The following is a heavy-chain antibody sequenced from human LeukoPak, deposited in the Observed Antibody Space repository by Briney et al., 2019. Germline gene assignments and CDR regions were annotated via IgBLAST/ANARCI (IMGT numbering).Heavy chain of an antibody. Sequence: SETLSLTCTVSGGSISSSSYYWGWIRQPPGKGLEWIGRIYYSGSTYYNPSLKSRVTISVDTSKNQFSLKLSSVTAADTAVYYCARVSYSSSSVGWFDPWGQGTLVTVSS. CDR2: IYYSGST. CDR3: ARVSYSSSSVGWFDP. CDR1: GGSISSSSYY. J-gene: IGHJ5*02. V-gene: IGHV4-39*07. D-gene: IGHD6-6*01.